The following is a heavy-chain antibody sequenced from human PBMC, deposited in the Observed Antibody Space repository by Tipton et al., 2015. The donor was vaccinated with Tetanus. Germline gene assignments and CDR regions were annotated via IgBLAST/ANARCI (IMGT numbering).Heavy chain of an antibody. CDR1: GEALVRGGYY. J-gene: IGHJ5*02. Sequence: GEALVRGGYYWTWIRHLPGKGLEWIGYIYHTGAAHYNPSLKSRVTISADTSRNQFSLTLSSVTAADTAVYYCARGTWLYTSTYHRHWLDPWGQGTLVTVSS. V-gene: IGHV4-31*02. CDR3: ARGTWLYTSTYHRHWLDP. CDR2: IYHTGAA. D-gene: IGHD6-13*01.